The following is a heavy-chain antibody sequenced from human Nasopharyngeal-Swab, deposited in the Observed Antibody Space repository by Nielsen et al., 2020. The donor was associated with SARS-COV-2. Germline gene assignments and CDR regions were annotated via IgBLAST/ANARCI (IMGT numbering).Heavy chain of an antibody. Sequence: SETLSLTCTVSGGSISSGDYYWSWIRQPPGKGLEWIGYIYYSGSTYYNPSLKSRVTISVDTSKNQFSLKLSSVTAADTAVYYCVRLAYYYYYYMDVWGKGTMVTVSS. CDR3: VRLAYYYYYYMDV. CDR2: IYYSGST. J-gene: IGHJ6*03. V-gene: IGHV4-30-4*08. CDR1: GGSISSGDYY.